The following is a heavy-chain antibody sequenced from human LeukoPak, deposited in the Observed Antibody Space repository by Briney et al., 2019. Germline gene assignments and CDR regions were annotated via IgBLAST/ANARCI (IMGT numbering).Heavy chain of an antibody. CDR1: GFTFSSYG. V-gene: IGHV3-30*02. J-gene: IGHJ4*02. CDR3: AKGGDTAMEVSTGY. CDR2: IRYDGSNK. D-gene: IGHD5-18*01. Sequence: GGSLRLSCAASGFTFSSYGMHWVRQAPGKGLEWVAFIRYDGSNKYYADSVKGRFTISRDNSKNTLYLQMNSLRAEDTAVYYCAKGGDTAMEVSTGYWGQGTLVSVSS.